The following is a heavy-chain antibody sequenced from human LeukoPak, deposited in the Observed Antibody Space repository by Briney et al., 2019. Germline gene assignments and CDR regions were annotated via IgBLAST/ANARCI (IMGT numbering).Heavy chain of an antibody. D-gene: IGHD3-22*01. CDR3: AKRGVVIRVILVGFHKEAYYFDS. CDR1: GITLSNYG. V-gene: IGHV3-23*01. Sequence: LGGSLRLSCAVSGITLSNYGMSWVRQAPGKGLEWVAGISDSGGRTNCADSVKGRFTISRDNPKNTLYLQMNSLRAEDTAVYFCAKRGVVIRVILVGFHKEAYYFDSWGQGALVTVSS. CDR2: ISDSGGRT. J-gene: IGHJ4*02.